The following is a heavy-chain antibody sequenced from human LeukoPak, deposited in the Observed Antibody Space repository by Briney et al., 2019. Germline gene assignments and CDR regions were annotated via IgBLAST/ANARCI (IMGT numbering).Heavy chain of an antibody. V-gene: IGHV3-13*01. D-gene: IGHD6-19*01. Sequence: PVGSLRLSCAASGFTFSSYDMQWVRQVIGTGLEWVSAIGIAGDTHYSGSVKGRFTISRENAKNSLYLQMNSPRAGDTAVYYCARDPSGRGMDVWGQGTTVTVSS. CDR2: IGIAGDT. CDR1: GFTFSSYD. CDR3: ARDPSGRGMDV. J-gene: IGHJ6*02.